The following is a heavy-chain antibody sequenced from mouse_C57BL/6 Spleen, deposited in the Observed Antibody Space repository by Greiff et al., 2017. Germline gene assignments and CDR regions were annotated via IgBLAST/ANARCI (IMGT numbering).Heavy chain of an antibody. V-gene: IGHV1-64*01. D-gene: IGHD2-4*01. J-gene: IGHJ1*03. Sequence: QVQLQQPGAELVKPGASVKLSCKASGYTFTSYWMHWVKQRPGQGLEWIGMIHPNSGSTNYNEKFKSKATLTVDKSSSTAYMQLSSLTSEDSAVYYCARLNYDYDRGYFDVWGTGTTVTVSS. CDR1: GYTFTSYW. CDR3: ARLNYDYDRGYFDV. CDR2: IHPNSGST.